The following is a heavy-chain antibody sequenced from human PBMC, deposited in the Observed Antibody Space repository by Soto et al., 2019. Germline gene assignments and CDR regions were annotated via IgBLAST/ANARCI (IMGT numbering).Heavy chain of an antibody. D-gene: IGHD5-18*01. CDR3: ARGGYSYGSPDY. Sequence: QVQLVESGGGVVQPGRSLRLSCAASGFTFSSYAMHWVRQAPGKGLEWVAVISYDGSNKYYADSVKGRFTISRHNSKNTLYLQMNSLRAEDTAVYYCARGGYSYGSPDYWGQGTLVTVSS. CDR1: GFTFSSYA. V-gene: IGHV3-30-3*01. CDR2: ISYDGSNK. J-gene: IGHJ4*02.